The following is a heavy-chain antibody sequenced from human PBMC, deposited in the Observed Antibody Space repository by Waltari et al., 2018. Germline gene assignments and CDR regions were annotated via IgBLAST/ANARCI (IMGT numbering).Heavy chain of an antibody. D-gene: IGHD1-26*01. J-gene: IGHJ4*02. V-gene: IGHV2-70*15. CDR3: ARGHSGSYSSPFDY. CDR2: IDWDDDK. Sequence: QVTLRESGPALVNPTQTLTLTCPFSGFSLSTSGLCVSWLRQPPGKALEWLARIDWDDDKYYSTSLKTRLTISKDTSKNQVVLTMTNMDPVDTATYYCARGHSGSYSSPFDYWGQGTLVTVSS. CDR1: GFSLSTSGLC.